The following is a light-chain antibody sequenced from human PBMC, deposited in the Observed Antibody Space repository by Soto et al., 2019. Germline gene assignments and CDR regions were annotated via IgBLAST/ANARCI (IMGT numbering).Light chain of an antibody. Sequence: EIVMTQSPATLSVSPGEGATLSCRASQSVSTYLAWHQQRPGQAPRLLIYDASSRAPGTPDRFSGSGSGTDFTLTISRLEPEDFAVYYCQQYGSSPRTFGQGTKVDIK. CDR2: DAS. CDR3: QQYGSSPRT. V-gene: IGKV3-20*01. J-gene: IGKJ1*01. CDR1: QSVSTY.